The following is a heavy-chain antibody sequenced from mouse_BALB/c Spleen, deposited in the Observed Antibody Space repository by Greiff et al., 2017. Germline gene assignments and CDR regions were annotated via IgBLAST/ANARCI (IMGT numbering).Heavy chain of an antibody. Sequence: DVKLVESGGGLVKPGGSLKLSCAASGFTFSSYAMSWVRQTPEKRLEWVATISSGGSYTYYPDSVKGRFTISRDNAKNTLYLQMSSLRSEDTAMYYCARLATDWYFDVWGAGTTVTVSS. CDR1: GFTFSSYA. CDR3: ARLATDWYFDV. V-gene: IGHV5-9-3*01. D-gene: IGHD1-1*01. J-gene: IGHJ1*01. CDR2: ISSGGSYT.